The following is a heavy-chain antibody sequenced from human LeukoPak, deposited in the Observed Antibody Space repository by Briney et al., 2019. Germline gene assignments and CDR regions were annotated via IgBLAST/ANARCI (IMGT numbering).Heavy chain of an antibody. CDR1: GFTFSGSA. CDR2: IRSKANRYAT. D-gene: IGHD3-3*01. Sequence: GGSLKLSCAASGFTFSGSAMHWVRQASGKGLEWVGRIRSKANRYATTYAASVKGRSTISRDDSKNTAFLEMNSLKTEDTAVYYLSKPQYDWNGYSFWGFYFRGQGNLGHGL. J-gene: IGHJ4*01. CDR3: SKPQYDWNGYSFWGFYF. V-gene: IGHV3-73*01.